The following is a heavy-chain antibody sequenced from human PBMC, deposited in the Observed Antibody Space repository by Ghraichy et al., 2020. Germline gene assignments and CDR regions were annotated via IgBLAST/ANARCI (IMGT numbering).Heavy chain of an antibody. J-gene: IGHJ6*03. V-gene: IGHV1-8*01. CDR2: MNPNSGNT. CDR3: ARDGYSSGWYWGDYYYMDV. CDR1: GYTFTSYD. Sequence: ASVKVSCKASGYTFTSYDINWVRQATGQGLEWMGWMNPNSGNTGYAQKFQGRVTMTRNTSISTAYMELSSLRSEDTAVYYCARDGYSSGWYWGDYYYMDVWGKGTTVTVSS. D-gene: IGHD6-19*01.